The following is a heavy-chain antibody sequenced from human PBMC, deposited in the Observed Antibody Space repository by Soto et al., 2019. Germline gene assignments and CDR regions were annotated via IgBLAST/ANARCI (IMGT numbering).Heavy chain of an antibody. CDR2: ISAYNGNT. Sequence: QVQLVQSGAEVKKPGASVKVSCKASGYTFTSYGISWVRQAPGQGLEWMGWISAYNGNTNYAQKLQGRGTMTTDTSTSTAYMELRSLRADDTAVYYCARDGITKPPGSRFDPWGQGTLVTVSS. J-gene: IGHJ5*02. V-gene: IGHV1-18*01. D-gene: IGHD3-3*01. CDR1: GYTFTSYG. CDR3: ARDGITKPPGSRFDP.